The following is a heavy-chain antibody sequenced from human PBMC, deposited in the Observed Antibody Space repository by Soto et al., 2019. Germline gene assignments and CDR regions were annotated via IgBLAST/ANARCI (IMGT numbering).Heavy chain of an antibody. V-gene: IGHV4-59*08. D-gene: IGHD3-10*01. CDR2: IYSNGNT. Sequence: QVQLQESGPGLVRPSETLSLTCTVSGGSISNSYWSWIRQSPGKGLEWIGYIYSNGNTNYNPSLKSRRTISIDPSKNQFSLKLSSLSAADTAVYYCARHSPPFFYGSGPWDVWGQGTTVTVSS. J-gene: IGHJ6*02. CDR1: GGSISNSY. CDR3: ARHSPPFFYGSGPWDV.